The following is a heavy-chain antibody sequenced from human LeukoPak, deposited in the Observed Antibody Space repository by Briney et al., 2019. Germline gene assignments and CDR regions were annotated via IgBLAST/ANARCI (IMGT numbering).Heavy chain of an antibody. CDR1: GSPFTSYY. Sequence: ASVKVSCKASGSPFTSYYMTWGGQAPGKGLEGMGIITPSGGSTSYAQKFQGRVTMTRDTSTSTVYMELSSLRSEDTVVYYCALKWAYDSSGYYGAFDIWGQGTMVTVSS. D-gene: IGHD3-22*01. J-gene: IGHJ3*02. V-gene: IGHV1-46*01. CDR3: ALKWAYDSSGYYGAFDI. CDR2: ITPSGGST.